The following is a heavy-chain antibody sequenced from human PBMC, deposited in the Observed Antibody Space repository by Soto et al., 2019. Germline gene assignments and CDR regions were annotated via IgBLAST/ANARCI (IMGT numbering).Heavy chain of an antibody. CDR3: ARGNYDFWSGYPFDY. J-gene: IGHJ4*02. CDR2: INHSGST. D-gene: IGHD3-3*01. CDR1: GGSFSGYY. V-gene: IGHV4-34*01. Sequence: SETLSLTCAVYGGSFSGYYWSWIRQPPGKGLEWIGEINHSGSTNYNPSLKSRVTISVDTSKNQFSLKLSSVTAADTAVYYCARGNYDFWSGYPFDYWGQGTLVTVSS.